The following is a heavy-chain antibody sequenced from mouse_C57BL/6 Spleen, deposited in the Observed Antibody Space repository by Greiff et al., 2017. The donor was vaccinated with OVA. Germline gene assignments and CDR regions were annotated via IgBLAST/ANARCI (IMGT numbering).Heavy chain of an antibody. J-gene: IGHJ2*01. CDR1: GYAFSSSW. V-gene: IGHV1-82*01. Sequence: QVQLQQSGPELVKPGASVKISCKASGYAFSSSWMNWVKQRPGKGLEWIGRIYPGDGDTNYNGKFKGKATLTADKSSSTAYMQLSSLTSEDSAVYFCARTGYYVERASDYWGQGTTLTVSS. D-gene: IGHD2-3*01. CDR2: IYPGDGDT. CDR3: ARTGYYVERASDY.